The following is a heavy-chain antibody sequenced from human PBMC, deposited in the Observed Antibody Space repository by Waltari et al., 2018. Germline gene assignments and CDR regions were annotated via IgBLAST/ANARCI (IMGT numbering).Heavy chain of an antibody. V-gene: IGHV1-2*02. CDR3: ATYPRMIPSAAPPFDY. CDR2: INPNIGAT. D-gene: IGHD2-2*01. J-gene: IGHJ4*02. Sequence: QVQLVQSVAEVKKPGASVKVSCQASGYTFTGYYMHWVRQAPGQGLEWMGWINPNIGATNDAQNFQGRITMTRDTSINTAYMELNRLGSDDSAVYYCATYPRMIPSAAPPFDYWGQGTLVTVSS. CDR1: GYTFTGYY.